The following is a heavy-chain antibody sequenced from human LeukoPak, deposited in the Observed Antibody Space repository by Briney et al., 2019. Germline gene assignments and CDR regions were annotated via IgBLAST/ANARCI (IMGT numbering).Heavy chain of an antibody. CDR1: GGSISSGGYY. CDR2: IYHSGST. D-gene: IGHD6-6*01. V-gene: IGHV4-30-2*01. J-gene: IGHJ2*01. CDR3: ARDDYSTSTPPPRRYFDL. Sequence: PSETLSLTCTVSGGSISSGGYYWSWIRQPPGKGLEWIGYIYHSGSTYYNPSLKSRVTISVDRSRNQFSLKLSSVTAADTAVYYCARDDYSTSTPPPRRYFDLWGRGTLVTVSS.